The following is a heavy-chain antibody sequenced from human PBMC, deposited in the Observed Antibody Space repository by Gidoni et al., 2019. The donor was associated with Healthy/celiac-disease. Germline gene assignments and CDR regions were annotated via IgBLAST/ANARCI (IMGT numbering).Heavy chain of an antibody. Sequence: EVQLVESGGGLVKPGGSLRLSSAASGFTCSSYSMNWVSQAPGKGLEWFSSISSSSSSTSYAYSVKGRFTISRDNATNSLYLQMNSLRAEDTAVYSCARDVGGSSGWYAGGPPDEYNWFDPWGQGTLVTVSS. V-gene: IGHV3-21*01. D-gene: IGHD6-19*01. CDR1: GFTCSSYS. J-gene: IGHJ5*02. CDR2: ISSSSSST. CDR3: ARDVGGSSGWYAGGPPDEYNWFDP.